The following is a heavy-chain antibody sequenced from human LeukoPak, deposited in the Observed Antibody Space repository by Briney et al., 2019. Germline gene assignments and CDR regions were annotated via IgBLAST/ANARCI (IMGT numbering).Heavy chain of an antibody. CDR3: ARSTYYYDSSGYSNWFDP. V-gene: IGHV1-8*03. D-gene: IGHD3-22*01. CDR1: GYTFASYD. Sequence: ASVKVSCKASGYTFASYDINWVRQATGQGLEWMGWMNPNSGNTGYAQKFQGRVTITRNTSISTAYMELSSLRSEDTAVYYCARSTYYYDSSGYSNWFDPWGQGTLVTVSS. J-gene: IGHJ5*02. CDR2: MNPNSGNT.